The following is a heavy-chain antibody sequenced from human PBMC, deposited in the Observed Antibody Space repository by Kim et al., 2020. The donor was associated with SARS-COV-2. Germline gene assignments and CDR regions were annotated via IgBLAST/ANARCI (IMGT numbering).Heavy chain of an antibody. CDR2: ISYDGSNK. D-gene: IGHD3-10*01. J-gene: IGHJ6*02. CDR3: ARGGNLVGMDV. Sequence: GGSLRLSCAASGFTFSSYAMHWVRQAPGKGLEWVAVISYDGSNKYYADSVKGRFTISRDNSKNTLYLQMNSLRAEDTAVYYCARGGNLVGMDVWGQGTTVTVSS. V-gene: IGHV3-30-3*01. CDR1: GFTFSSYA.